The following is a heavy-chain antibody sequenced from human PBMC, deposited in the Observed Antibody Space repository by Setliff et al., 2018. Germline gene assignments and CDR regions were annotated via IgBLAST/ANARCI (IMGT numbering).Heavy chain of an antibody. V-gene: IGHV1-69*05. D-gene: IGHD3-22*01. CDR1: GGTFSSYG. J-gene: IGHJ6*03. CDR3: VREGGDSRSSTDYRYYMDV. CDR2: TIPIFGTT. Sequence: SVKVSCKASGGTFSSYGISWVRQAPGQGLEWMGGTIPIFGTTDYAKKFQGRVTIITDEYTSTAFMQLSSLRSEDTAVYYCVREGGDSRSSTDYRYYMDVWGKGTTVTVSS.